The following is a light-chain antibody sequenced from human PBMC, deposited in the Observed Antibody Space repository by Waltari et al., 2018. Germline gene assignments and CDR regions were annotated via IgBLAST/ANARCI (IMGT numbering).Light chain of an antibody. J-gene: IGKJ2*01. CDR1: QTISSS. V-gene: IGKV3-15*01. CDR3: QQYGSSPYT. CDR2: GAS. Sequence: EIVMTQSPATLSVSPGDRATLSCRASQTISSSLAWYQQKPGLAPRLLIYGASTRAAGIPARFSGSGSGTEFTLTISRLDPEDFAMYFCQQYGSSPYTFGQGTKLE.